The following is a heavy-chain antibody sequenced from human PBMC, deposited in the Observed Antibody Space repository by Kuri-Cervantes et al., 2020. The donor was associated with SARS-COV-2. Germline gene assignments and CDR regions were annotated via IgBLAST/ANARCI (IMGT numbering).Heavy chain of an antibody. D-gene: IGHD7-27*01. CDR2: INPNSGGT. CDR1: GYTFTGYY. J-gene: IGHJ3*02. CDR3: ARDKDWGYGFDI. Sequence: ASVKVSCKASGYTFTGYYMHWVRQAPGQGLEWMGWINPNSGGTNYAQKFQGRVTMTRDTSISTAYMELSRLRLDDTAVYYCARDKDWGYGFDIWGQGTMVNVSS. V-gene: IGHV1-2*02.